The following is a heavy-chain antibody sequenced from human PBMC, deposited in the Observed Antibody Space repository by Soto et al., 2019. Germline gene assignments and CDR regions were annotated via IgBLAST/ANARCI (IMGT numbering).Heavy chain of an antibody. D-gene: IGHD3-10*01. CDR1: GFTFSHHS. V-gene: IGHV1-3*04. Sequence: ASVKVSCKASGFTFSHHSIHWVRQAPGQRLEWMGWTSSDTGYTKYSQKFQARLTITWDSSAKTAYMELSSLQSEDTAVYYCVRGKEAGVWFDPWGQGTLVTVSS. CDR3: VRGKEAGVWFDP. CDR2: TSSDTGYT. J-gene: IGHJ5*02.